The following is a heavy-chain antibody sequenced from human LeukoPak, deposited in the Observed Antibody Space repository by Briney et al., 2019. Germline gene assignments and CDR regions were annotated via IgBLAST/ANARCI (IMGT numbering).Heavy chain of an antibody. CDR1: GFILSNYA. V-gene: IGHV3-23*01. CDR2: IGGFGGST. Sequence: GVSLRLSCAASGFILSNYAMSWVRQAPGKGLEWVSAIGGFGGSTDYADSVKGRFTISRDNSKNTLYLQMNSLRAEDTAVYYCAKFDYGDYWGQGTLVTVSS. J-gene: IGHJ4*02. CDR3: AKFDYGDY.